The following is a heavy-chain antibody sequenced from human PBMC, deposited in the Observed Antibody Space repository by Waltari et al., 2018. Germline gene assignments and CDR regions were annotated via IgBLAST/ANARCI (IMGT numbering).Heavy chain of an antibody. J-gene: IGHJ3*02. CDR2: IYYSGST. CDR3: ARHWGPNAFDI. D-gene: IGHD3-16*01. CDR1: GGSISSSSYY. V-gene: IGHV4-39*01. Sequence: QLQLQESGPGLVKPSETLSLTCTVSGGSISSSSYYWGWIRQPPGKGLEWIGSIYYSGSTYYNPSLKSRVTTSVDTSKNQFSLKLSSVTAADTAGYYCARHWGPNAFDIWGQGTMVTVSS.